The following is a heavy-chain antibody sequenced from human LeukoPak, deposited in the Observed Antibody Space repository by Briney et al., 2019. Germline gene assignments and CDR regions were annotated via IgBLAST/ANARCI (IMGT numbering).Heavy chain of an antibody. CDR1: GYTFTGYY. V-gene: IGHV1-46*01. CDR3: ARAQLTTHFDY. Sequence: ASVKVSCKASGYTFTGYYMHWVRQAPGQGLEWMGIINPSGGSTSNAQKFQGRVTMTRDTSTSTVYMELSSLRSEDTAVYYCARAQLTTHFDYWGQGTLVTVSS. D-gene: IGHD3-22*01. J-gene: IGHJ4*02. CDR2: INPSGGST.